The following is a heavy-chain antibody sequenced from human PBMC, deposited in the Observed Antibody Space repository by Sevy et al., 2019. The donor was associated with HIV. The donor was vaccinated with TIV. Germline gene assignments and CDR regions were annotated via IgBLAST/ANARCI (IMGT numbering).Heavy chain of an antibody. V-gene: IGHV4-39*01. CDR3: ARRYCSSTSCYVPGYYGMDV. D-gene: IGHD2-2*01. Sequence: SETLSLTCTVSGGFVTSTSYYWAWIRQSPGKGLEWIGSIYNSGSTYYNPSLKSRVTISVHTSKNQFSLKLSSVTAADTAVYYCARRYCSSTSCYVPGYYGMDVWGQGTTATV. CDR2: IYNSGST. CDR1: GGFVTSTSYY. J-gene: IGHJ6*02.